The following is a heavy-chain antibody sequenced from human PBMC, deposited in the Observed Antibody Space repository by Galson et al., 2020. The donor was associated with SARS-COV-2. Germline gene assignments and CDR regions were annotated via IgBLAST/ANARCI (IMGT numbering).Heavy chain of an antibody. Sequence: SVKVSCKVSGYTLTELSMHWVRQAPGKGLEWMGGFDPEDGETIYAQKFQGRVTMTEDTSTDTAYMELSSLRSEDTAVYYCATSPPFRGVANWFDPWGQGTLVTVSS. V-gene: IGHV1-24*01. CDR1: GYTLTELS. CDR2: FDPEDGET. J-gene: IGHJ5*02. D-gene: IGHD3-10*01. CDR3: ATSPPFRGVANWFDP.